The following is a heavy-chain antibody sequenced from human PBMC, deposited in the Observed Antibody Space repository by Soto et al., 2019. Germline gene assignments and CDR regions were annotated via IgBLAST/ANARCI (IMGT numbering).Heavy chain of an antibody. CDR3: AREGRIVGATTHCDY. Sequence: QVQLVQSGPEVKKPGTSVKVSCKASGGTFSTQAINWVRQAPGQGLEWMGGIIPIFGSRNYAHKFRGSLTITADESTTTAYMELSSLRSEDTAVYYCAREGRIVGATTHCDYWGQGTLVTVSS. D-gene: IGHD1-26*01. V-gene: IGHV1-69*01. CDR1: GGTFSTQA. J-gene: IGHJ4*02. CDR2: IIPIFGSR.